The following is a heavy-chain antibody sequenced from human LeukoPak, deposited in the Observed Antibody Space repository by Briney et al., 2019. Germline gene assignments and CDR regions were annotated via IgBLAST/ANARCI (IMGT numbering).Heavy chain of an antibody. Sequence: SETLSLTCTVSGGSISSYYWSWIRQPPGKGLEWIGYIYYSGSTNYNPSLKSRVTISVDTSKNQFSLKLSSVTAADTAVYYCARGRDYGDYFIDYWGQGTLVTVSS. CDR1: GGSISSYY. CDR3: ARGRDYGDYFIDY. D-gene: IGHD4-17*01. CDR2: IYYSGST. V-gene: IGHV4-59*08. J-gene: IGHJ4*02.